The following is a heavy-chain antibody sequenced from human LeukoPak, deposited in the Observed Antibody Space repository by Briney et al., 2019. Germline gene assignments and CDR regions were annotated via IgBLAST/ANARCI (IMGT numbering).Heavy chain of an antibody. CDR3: ATSRNYYGSGSPLRR. Sequence: SETLSLTRAVYGGSFSAYYWSWIRQPPGKGLEWIGEINHSGSTNYNPSLKSRITISLDTSKNQFSLKVDSVTAADTAVYYCATSRNYYGSGSPLRRWGQGTLVTVSS. V-gene: IGHV4-34*01. J-gene: IGHJ4*02. CDR2: INHSGST. CDR1: GGSFSAYY. D-gene: IGHD3-10*01.